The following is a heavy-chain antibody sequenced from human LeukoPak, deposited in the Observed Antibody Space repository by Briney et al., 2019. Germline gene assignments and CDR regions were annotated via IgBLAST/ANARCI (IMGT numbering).Heavy chain of an antibody. V-gene: IGHV3-21*01. CDR2: ISSSSSYI. Sequence: GGSLRLSCAASGFTFSSYSMNWVRQAPGKGLEWVSSISSSSSYIYYADSVKGRFTISRDNAKNSLYLQMNSLRAEDTAVYYCARDLIAAADSPTVDWFDPWGQGTLVTVSS. J-gene: IGHJ5*02. CDR3: ARDLIAAADSPTVDWFDP. D-gene: IGHD6-13*01. CDR1: GFTFSSYS.